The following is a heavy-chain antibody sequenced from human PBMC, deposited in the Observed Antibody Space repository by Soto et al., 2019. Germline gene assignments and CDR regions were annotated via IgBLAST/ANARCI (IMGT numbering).Heavy chain of an antibody. Sequence: TLVNPTQTLTLTCIFSGFSLRTSGVGVGWIRQPPGKALEWLGFIYWNDDKRYSPSLKSRLTITKDTSKNQVVLTMTNMDPVDTATYYCAKSGSSGWYGWFDPWGQGTLVTVSS. J-gene: IGHJ5*02. V-gene: IGHV2-5*01. D-gene: IGHD6-19*01. CDR3: AKSGSSGWYGWFDP. CDR2: IYWNDDK. CDR1: GFSLRTSGVG.